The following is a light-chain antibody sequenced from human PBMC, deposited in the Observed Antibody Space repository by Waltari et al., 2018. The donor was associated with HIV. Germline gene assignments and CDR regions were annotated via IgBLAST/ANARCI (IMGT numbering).Light chain of an antibody. CDR2: GNK. J-gene: IGLJ2*01. CDR3: QSYDISLSASVV. CDR1: SSTIGADHD. Sequence: QSMLTQPPSVSGAPGQRVTISCTGSSSTIGADHDFHWYQQIPGTAPKLLIAGNKNRPSGVPDRFSASKSGTSASLTISGLQAEDEADYFCQSYDISLSASVVFGGGTRLTVL. V-gene: IGLV1-40*01.